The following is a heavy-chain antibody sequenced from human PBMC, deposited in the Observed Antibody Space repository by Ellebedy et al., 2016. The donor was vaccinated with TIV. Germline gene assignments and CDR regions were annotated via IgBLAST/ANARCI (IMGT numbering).Heavy chain of an antibody. CDR1: GGSFSDYY. CDR2: INHNGST. Sequence: MPGGSLRLSCAVYGGSFSDYYWSWIRQSPGKGLEWIGEINHNGSTNYNPSLKSRVTISTDTSRNQFSLKLTSVTAADTAVYYCARWESGGPREYWGQGTLVTVSS. V-gene: IGHV4-34*01. D-gene: IGHD4-23*01. CDR3: ARWESGGPREY. J-gene: IGHJ4*02.